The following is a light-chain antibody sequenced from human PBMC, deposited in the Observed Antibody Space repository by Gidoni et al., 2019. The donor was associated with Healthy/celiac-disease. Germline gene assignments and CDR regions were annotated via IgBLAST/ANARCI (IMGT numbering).Light chain of an antibody. CDR2: AAA. Sequence: DIQMTQSPSSLSASVGDRVTITCRASQSISSYLNWYQQKPGKAPKLLIYAAASLQSGVPSRFSGSGSGTDFTRTISSLQPEDFATYYCQQSYSTWTVGQGTKVEIK. J-gene: IGKJ1*01. CDR3: QQSYSTWT. CDR1: QSISSY. V-gene: IGKV1-39*01.